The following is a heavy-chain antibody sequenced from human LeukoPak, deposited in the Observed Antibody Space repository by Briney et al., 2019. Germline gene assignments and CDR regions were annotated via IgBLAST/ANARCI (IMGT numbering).Heavy chain of an antibody. CDR3: ARHQWVPAFDI. CDR2: IYHSGST. D-gene: IGHD1-26*01. J-gene: IGHJ3*02. CDR1: GYSISSGYY. Sequence: NPSETLSLTCTVSGYSISSGYYWGWIRQPPGKGLEWIGSIYHSGSTYYNPSLKSRVTISVDTSKNQFSLKLSSVTAADTAVYYCARHQWVPAFDIWGQGTMVTVSS. V-gene: IGHV4-38-2*02.